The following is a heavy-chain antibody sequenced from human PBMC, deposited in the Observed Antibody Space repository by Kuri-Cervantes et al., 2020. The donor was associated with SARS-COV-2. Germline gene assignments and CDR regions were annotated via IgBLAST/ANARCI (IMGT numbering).Heavy chain of an antibody. J-gene: IGHJ6*02. D-gene: IGHD6-13*01. V-gene: IGHV1-18*04. CDR2: ISAYNGNT. CDR3: ARRIAAAGYYYYYGMDV. CDR1: GYTFTSYG. Sequence: ASVKVSCKASGYTFTSYGISWVRQAPGQGLEWMGWISAYNGNTNYAQKLQGRVTMTTDTSTSTAYMGLRSLRSDDTAVYYCARRIAAAGYYYYYGMDVWGQGTTVTVSS.